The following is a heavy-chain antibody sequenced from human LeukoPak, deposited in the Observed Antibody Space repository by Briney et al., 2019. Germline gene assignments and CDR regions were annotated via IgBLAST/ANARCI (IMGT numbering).Heavy chain of an antibody. Sequence: AGGSLRLSCAASGFTFSSYEMMWLRQAPGKGLVWVSYISSSGSTIYYADSVKGRFTISRDNAKNSLYLQMNSLRAEDTAVYYCARVSLGLRLGELSLNVGKDYWGQGTLVTVSS. J-gene: IGHJ4*02. CDR3: ARVSLGLRLGELSLNVGKDY. CDR2: ISSSGSTI. D-gene: IGHD3-16*02. CDR1: GFTFSSYE. V-gene: IGHV3-48*03.